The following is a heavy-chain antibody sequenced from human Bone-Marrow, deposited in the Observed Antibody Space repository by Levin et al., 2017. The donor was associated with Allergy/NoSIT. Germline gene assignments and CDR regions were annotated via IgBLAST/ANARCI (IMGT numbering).Heavy chain of an antibody. Sequence: PGGSLRLSCAASGFTVSSSYMSWVRQAPEKGLECVSLIYSGGNTYYADSVKGRFTISRDNSKNTLFLQMNSLRAEDTAVYYCAREVYDSTGYYFQGESWGQGTLVTVSS. J-gene: IGHJ5*02. D-gene: IGHD3-22*01. V-gene: IGHV3-53*01. CDR3: AREVYDSTGYYFQGES. CDR2: IYSGGNT. CDR1: GFTVSSSY.